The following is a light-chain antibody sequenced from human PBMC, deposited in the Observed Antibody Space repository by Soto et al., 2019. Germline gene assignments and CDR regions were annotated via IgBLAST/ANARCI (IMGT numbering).Light chain of an antibody. Sequence: ETVLTQSPATLSFSPGERATLSCRASETVSNYLAWYQHKPGQAPRLLIYDASNRATGIPARFSGSGSGTDFTLTISNLEPEDFAVYYCQQYNKWPLTFGPGTKVDIK. CDR1: ETVSNY. CDR2: DAS. V-gene: IGKV3-11*01. J-gene: IGKJ3*01. CDR3: QQYNKWPLT.